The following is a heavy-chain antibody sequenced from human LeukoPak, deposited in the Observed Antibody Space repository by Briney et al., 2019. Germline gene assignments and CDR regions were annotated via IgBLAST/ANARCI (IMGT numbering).Heavy chain of an antibody. CDR1: GDSISSCSYF. J-gene: IGHJ4*02. CDR3: GRQDYVGNIDY. D-gene: IGHD4-23*01. Sequence: SETLSLTCTVSGDSISSCSYFWGWIRQPPGEGLVYIGSIYYSGSTYYNPSLKSRVTISVDTSKNQFSLTLSSVTAADPAVYYCGRQDYVGNIDYWGQGTLVTVSS. CDR2: IYYSGST. V-gene: IGHV4-39*01.